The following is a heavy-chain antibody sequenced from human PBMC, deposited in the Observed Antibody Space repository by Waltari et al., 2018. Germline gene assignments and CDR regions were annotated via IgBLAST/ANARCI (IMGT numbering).Heavy chain of an antibody. J-gene: IGHJ4*02. D-gene: IGHD3-22*01. V-gene: IGHV4-39*01. CDR3: ARRGEPSDYYDSSGQSGFDY. CDR2: IYYSGST. Sequence: QLQLQESGPGLVKPSETLSLTCTVSGGSISSSSYYWGWIRQPPGKGLEWIGSIYYSGSTYYNPAANSQVTIAVDTSKNQFALKLSSVTAADTAVYYCARRGEPSDYYDSSGQSGFDYWGQGTLVTVSS. CDR1: GGSISSSSYY.